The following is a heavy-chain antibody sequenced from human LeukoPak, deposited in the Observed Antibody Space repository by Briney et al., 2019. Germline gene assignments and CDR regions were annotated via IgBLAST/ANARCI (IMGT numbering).Heavy chain of an antibody. CDR3: SVMHRYYDGSGYWVQ. D-gene: IGHD3-22*01. J-gene: IGHJ4*02. CDR2: ISTNGGST. CDR1: GFPFSSYA. V-gene: IGHV3-23*01. Sequence: GGSLRLSCAASGFPFSSYAISWVRQAPGKGLEWVSGISTNGGSTSYADSVKGRFTISRDNPRNTLYMEMNSLRAEDTDVYYCSVMHRYYDGSGYWVQWGQGTLVTVSS.